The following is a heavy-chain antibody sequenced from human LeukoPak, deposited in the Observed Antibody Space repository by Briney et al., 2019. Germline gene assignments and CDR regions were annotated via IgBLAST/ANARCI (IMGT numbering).Heavy chain of an antibody. D-gene: IGHD3-22*01. CDR1: GFTFSSYG. Sequence: GGSLRLSCAASGFTFSSYGMHWVRQAPGKGLEWVAVISYDGSNKYYADSVKGRFTISRDNSKNTLYLQMNSLGDEDTAVYYCAKGTSGYSSSYHDYWGQGTLVTVSS. CDR2: ISYDGSNK. J-gene: IGHJ4*02. CDR3: AKGTSGYSSSYHDY. V-gene: IGHV3-30*18.